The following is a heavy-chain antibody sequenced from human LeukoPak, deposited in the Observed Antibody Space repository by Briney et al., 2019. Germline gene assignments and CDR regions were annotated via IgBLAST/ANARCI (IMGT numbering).Heavy chain of an antibody. CDR3: ARSPYYYDSSGYLDY. D-gene: IGHD3-22*01. CDR1: GGSISCGDYY. CDR2: IYYSGST. V-gene: IGHV4-30-4*01. Sequence: SEPLSLSCTVSGGSISCGDYYWSWIRQPPGKCLESIGSIYYSGSTYYNPSLKSRVTISVDTSKNQFSLKLSSVTAADTAVYYCARSPYYYDSSGYLDYWGQGTLVTVSS. J-gene: IGHJ4*02.